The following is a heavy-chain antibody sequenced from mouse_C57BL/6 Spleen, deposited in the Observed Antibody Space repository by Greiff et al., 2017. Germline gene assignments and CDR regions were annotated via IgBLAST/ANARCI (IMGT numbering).Heavy chain of an antibody. D-gene: IGHD2-3*01. Sequence: EVQLVESGGGLVQPGGSLTLSCAASGFTFSDYYMYWVRQTPEKRLEWVAYISNGGGSTYYPDTVKGRFTISRDNAKNTLYLQMRRLKSNDTAMYYCARPGFYDGSSWFAYWGQGTLVTVSA. V-gene: IGHV5-12*01. CDR2: ISNGGGST. CDR1: GFTFSDYY. CDR3: ARPGFYDGSSWFAY. J-gene: IGHJ3*01.